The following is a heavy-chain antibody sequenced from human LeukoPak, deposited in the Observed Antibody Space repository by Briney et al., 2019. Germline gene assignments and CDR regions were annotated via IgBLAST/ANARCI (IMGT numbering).Heavy chain of an antibody. Sequence: GGSLTLSCEASGLILRGHAMIGVRQAPGKGLEWVSGIGDSGEIERYADSVKGRFTISRDNFRNTVYLEMRSLRPEDTAVYYRDKGSTSGWTPIDYWGQGTQVTVSS. D-gene: IGHD6-19*01. J-gene: IGHJ4*02. CDR3: DKGSTSGWTPIDY. V-gene: IGHV3-23*01. CDR2: IGDSGEIE. CDR1: GLILRGHA.